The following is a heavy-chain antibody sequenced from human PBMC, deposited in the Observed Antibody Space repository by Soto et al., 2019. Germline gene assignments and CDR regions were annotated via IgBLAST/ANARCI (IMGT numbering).Heavy chain of an antibody. J-gene: IGHJ4*02. CDR3: ARDLAAGDH. CDR2: INPASGST. V-gene: IGHV1-46*01. D-gene: IGHD6-25*01. CDR1: GYTFTHYY. Sequence: QVQLVQSGAEVKKPGASVKLSCRTSGYTFTHYYMHWVRQAPGQGLEWLAIINPASGSTNYAQDFLGRVTLTMDTSTTTVYMELSGLTAEDTAIFYCARDLAAGDHWGQGTLVTVSS.